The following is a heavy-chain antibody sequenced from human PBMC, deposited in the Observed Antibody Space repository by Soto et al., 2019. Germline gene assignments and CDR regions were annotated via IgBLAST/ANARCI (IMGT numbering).Heavy chain of an antibody. CDR1: GFNFSNYG. J-gene: IGHJ1*01. D-gene: IGHD1-26*01. CDR3: ARNGEMATTSQH. CDR2: IWYDGSNK. V-gene: IGHV3-33*01. Sequence: QVQLVESGGGVVQPGRSLRLSCAVSGFNFSNYGMHWVRQGPGKGLEWVAVIWYDGSNKYYIDSVKGRFTISRDNSKNTLYVQMDSLRAEDTALYYCARNGEMATTSQHWGQGTLVTVSS.